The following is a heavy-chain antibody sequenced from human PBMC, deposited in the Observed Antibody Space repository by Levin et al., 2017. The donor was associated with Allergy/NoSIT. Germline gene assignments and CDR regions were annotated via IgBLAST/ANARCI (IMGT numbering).Heavy chain of an antibody. CDR2: IGTTGDT. Sequence: GGSLRLSCAASGFTFSSYDMQWVRQATGKGLEWVSGIGTTGDTHYADSVKGRFIISRENARNSLYLQMSGLRAGDTAVYYCARSSGYFGSDFDYWGQGTLVTVSS. J-gene: IGHJ4*02. V-gene: IGHV3-13*04. D-gene: IGHD5-12*01. CDR1: GFTFSSYD. CDR3: ARSSGYFGSDFDY.